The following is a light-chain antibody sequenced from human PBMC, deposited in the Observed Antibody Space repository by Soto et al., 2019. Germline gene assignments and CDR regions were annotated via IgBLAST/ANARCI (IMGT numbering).Light chain of an antibody. Sequence: DIQMTQSPSTLSASVGDRVTITCRASQSVNAWVAWYQQKPGKAPKLLIYKASNLEGGVPLRFSGSRSGTEFTLTIGSLQPDDFATYYCQQYNSFPPAFGHGTKVEI. CDR2: KAS. CDR3: QQYNSFPPA. J-gene: IGKJ1*01. CDR1: QSVNAW. V-gene: IGKV1-5*03.